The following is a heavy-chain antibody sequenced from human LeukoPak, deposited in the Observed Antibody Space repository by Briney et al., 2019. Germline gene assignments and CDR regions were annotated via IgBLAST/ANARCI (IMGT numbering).Heavy chain of an antibody. CDR1: GGSFSGYY. J-gene: IGHJ3*02. V-gene: IGHV4-34*01. CDR3: AKDIVATTDQDAFDI. D-gene: IGHD5-12*01. CDR2: INHSGST. Sequence: PSETLSLTCAVYGGSFSGYYWSWIRQPPGKGLEWIGEINHSGSTNYNPSLKSRVTISVDTSKNQFSLKLSSVTAADTAVYYCAKDIVATTDQDAFDIWGQGTMVTVFS.